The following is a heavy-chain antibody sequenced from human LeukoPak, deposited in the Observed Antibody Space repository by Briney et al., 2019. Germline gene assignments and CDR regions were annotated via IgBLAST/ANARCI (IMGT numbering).Heavy chain of an antibody. CDR1: GYTFTAHF. CDR2: INPTSGGP. CDR3: ARTYGDNAEYFQH. V-gene: IGHV1-2*02. J-gene: IGHJ1*01. Sequence: ASVNVSCKASGYTFTAHFLHWVRQAPGHGLGWMGWINPTSGGPIYAQKFHGRVTMTTDTSITTAYMELTGLKSDDTAVYYCARTYGDNAEYFQHWGQGTLVTVSS. D-gene: IGHD4-17*01.